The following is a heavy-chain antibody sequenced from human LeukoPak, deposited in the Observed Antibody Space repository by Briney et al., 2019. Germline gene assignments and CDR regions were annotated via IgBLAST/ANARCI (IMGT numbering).Heavy chain of an antibody. V-gene: IGHV3-23*01. Sequence: GGSLRLSCAASGFTFSSYAMSWVRQAPGKGLEWVSTISNSGGSTYYADSVKGRFTISRDNSKNTLYLQMNSLRAEDTAVYYCAKSKEYSYYYGMDVWGQGTTVTVSS. J-gene: IGHJ6*02. CDR3: AKSKEYSYYYGMDV. D-gene: IGHD1-1*01. CDR1: GFTFSSYA. CDR2: ISNSGGST.